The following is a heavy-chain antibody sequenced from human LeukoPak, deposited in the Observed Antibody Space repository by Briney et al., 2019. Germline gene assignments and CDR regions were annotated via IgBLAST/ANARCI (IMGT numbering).Heavy chain of an antibody. Sequence: GRSLRLSCAASGFTFSSYGMHWVRQAPGKGLEWVAVISYDGSNKYYADSVKGRFTISRDNAKNSLYLQMNSLRAEDTAVYYCAREATVTFIPDYWGQGTLATVSS. CDR3: AREATVTFIPDY. D-gene: IGHD4-17*01. J-gene: IGHJ4*02. V-gene: IGHV3-30*03. CDR1: GFTFSSYG. CDR2: ISYDGSNK.